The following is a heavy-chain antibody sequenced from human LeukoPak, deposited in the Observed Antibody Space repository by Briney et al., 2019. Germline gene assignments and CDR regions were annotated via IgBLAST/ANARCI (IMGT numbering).Heavy chain of an antibody. CDR2: IYYSGST. CDR1: GGSINNYY. D-gene: IGHD4-11*01. Sequence: PSETLSLTCTVSGGSINNYYWSWIRQPPGKGLEWIGYIYYSGSTKYNPSLKSRVTISVDTSKNQFSLKLSSVTAADTAVYYCASSYSNYGWFDPWGQGTLVTVSS. V-gene: IGHV4-59*01. CDR3: ASSYSNYGWFDP. J-gene: IGHJ5*02.